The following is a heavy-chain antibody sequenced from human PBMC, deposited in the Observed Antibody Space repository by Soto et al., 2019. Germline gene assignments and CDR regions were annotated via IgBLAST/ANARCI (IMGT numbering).Heavy chain of an antibody. CDR3: ARGPSKMTTVTSYYYYYYMDV. Sequence: QVPLVQSGAEVKKPGASVKVSCKASGYTFTSYDINWVRQATGQGLEWMGWMNPNSGNTGYAQKFQGRVTMTRNTSISTAYMELSSLRSEDTAVHYCARGPSKMTTVTSYYYYYYMDVWGKGTTVTVSS. J-gene: IGHJ6*03. CDR1: GYTFTSYD. V-gene: IGHV1-8*01. CDR2: MNPNSGNT. D-gene: IGHD4-17*01.